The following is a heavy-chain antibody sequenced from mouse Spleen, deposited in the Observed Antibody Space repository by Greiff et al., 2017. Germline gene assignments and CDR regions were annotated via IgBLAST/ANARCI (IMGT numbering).Heavy chain of an antibody. CDR1: GYTFTSYV. Sequence: EVQLQQSGPELVKPGASVKMSCKASGYTFTSYVMHWVKQKPGQGLEWIGYIYPYNDGTKYNEKFKGKATLTSDKSSSTAYMELSSLTSEDSAVYYCARCRIYDGYYWFAYWGQGTLVTVSA. CDR2: IYPYNDGT. V-gene: IGHV1-14*01. D-gene: IGHD2-3*01. CDR3: ARCRIYDGYYWFAY. J-gene: IGHJ3*01.